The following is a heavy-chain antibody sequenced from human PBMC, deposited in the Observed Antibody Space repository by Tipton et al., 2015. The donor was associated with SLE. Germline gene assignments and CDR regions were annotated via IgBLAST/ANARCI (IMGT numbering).Heavy chain of an antibody. CDR2: FSHSGST. J-gene: IGHJ4*02. V-gene: IGHV4-39*07. Sequence: GLVKPSETLSLTCIVSGDFISSSSYYWGWIRQPPGKGLEWIGSFSHSGSTYFNPSLKSRVTISPDTSKNQFSLKLNSVTAADTAVYYCARDPNGGYGSFDYWGLGALVTVSS. D-gene: IGHD7-27*01. CDR3: ARDPNGGYGSFDY. CDR1: GDFISSSSYY.